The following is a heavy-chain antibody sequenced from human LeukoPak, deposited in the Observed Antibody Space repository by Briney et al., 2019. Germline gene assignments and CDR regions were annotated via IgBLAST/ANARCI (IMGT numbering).Heavy chain of an antibody. Sequence: ASVKVSCKASGYTFTGYYMHWVRQAPGQGLEWMGWINPNSGGTNYAQKFQGRVTMTRDTSISTAYKELSRLRSDDTAVYYCAREPTSHYYDSSGYPMFWGQGTLVTVSS. V-gene: IGHV1-2*02. D-gene: IGHD3-22*01. CDR2: INPNSGGT. J-gene: IGHJ4*02. CDR3: AREPTSHYYDSSGYPMF. CDR1: GYTFTGYY.